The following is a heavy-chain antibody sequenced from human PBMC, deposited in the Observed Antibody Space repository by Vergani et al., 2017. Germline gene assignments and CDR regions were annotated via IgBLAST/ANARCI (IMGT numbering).Heavy chain of an antibody. CDR3: TTDPRYCGDGSCYWLRDHHYYGMDV. J-gene: IGHJ6*02. CDR1: GFSFRNAW. CDR2: IKSKFDRGTT. D-gene: IGHD2-21*01. V-gene: IGHV3-15*07. Sequence: EVQLVESGGGIVKPGGSFRLSCVASGFSFRNAWMNWVRRTPGKGLEWVGRIKSKFDRGTTDYAAAVKGRFTISRDDSTNTLFLQMNGLKTEDIGVYYCTTDPRYCGDGSCYWLRDHHYYGMDVWGQGTTVTVSS.